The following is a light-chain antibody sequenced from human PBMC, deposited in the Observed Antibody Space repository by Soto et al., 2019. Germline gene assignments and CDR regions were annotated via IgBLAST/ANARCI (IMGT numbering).Light chain of an antibody. Sequence: EIVMTQSPATLSVSPGERATLFCRASQSVSSNLAWYQQKAGQAPRLLIYGTSTRATGIPARFSGSGSGTXXXXXXXXXXXEDXXXXXXXXXNNWPPLTFGGGTKVEIK. V-gene: IGKV3-15*01. CDR2: GTS. J-gene: IGKJ4*01. CDR3: XXXNNWPPLT. CDR1: QSVSSN.